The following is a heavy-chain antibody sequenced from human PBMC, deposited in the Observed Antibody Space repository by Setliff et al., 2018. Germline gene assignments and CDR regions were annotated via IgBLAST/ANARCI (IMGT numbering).Heavy chain of an antibody. CDR2: IYTSGST. CDR1: GDSINENH. CDR3: ARHKSNGSGSYPSLYMDV. J-gene: IGHJ6*03. Sequence: SETLSLTCNVSGDSINENHWTWIRQPPGKGLEWIGYIYTSGSTNYNPSLKSRVTISVDMSKNQFSLRLNSVTAADTAVYYCARHKSNGSGSYPSLYMDVWGKGIMVTVSS. V-gene: IGHV4-4*08. D-gene: IGHD3-10*01.